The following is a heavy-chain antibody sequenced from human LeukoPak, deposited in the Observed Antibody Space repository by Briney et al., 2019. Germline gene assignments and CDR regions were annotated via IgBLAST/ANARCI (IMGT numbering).Heavy chain of an antibody. CDR2: IIPILGIA. J-gene: IGHJ4*02. V-gene: IGHV1-69*04. Sequence: SVKVSCKASGGTFSSYAISWVRQAPGQGLEWMGRIIPILGIANYAQKFQGRVTITADKSTSTAYMELSSLRSEDTALYYCAKDGGLDRYGYNPLDYWGQGTLVTVSS. D-gene: IGHD5-24*01. CDR3: AKDGGLDRYGYNPLDY. CDR1: GGTFSSYA.